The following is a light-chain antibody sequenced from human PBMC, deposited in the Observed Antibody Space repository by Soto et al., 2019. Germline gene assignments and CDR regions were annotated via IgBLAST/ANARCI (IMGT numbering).Light chain of an antibody. J-gene: IGKJ1*01. CDR2: GAS. Sequence: EIVLTQSPGTLSLSPGEGATLSCRASQSVSSNYLAWYQQKPGQAPRLLIYGASSRATGIPDRFSGSGFGTDFTLTITRLEPEDFAVYYCQQYNNWPRTFGQGTKVDI. CDR3: QQYNNWPRT. V-gene: IGKV3-20*01. CDR1: QSVSSNY.